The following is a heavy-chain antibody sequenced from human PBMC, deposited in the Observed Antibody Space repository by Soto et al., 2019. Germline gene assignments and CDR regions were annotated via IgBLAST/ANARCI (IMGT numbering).Heavy chain of an antibody. D-gene: IGHD2-15*01. CDR2: ISWNSGSI. V-gene: IGHV3-9*01. CDR3: AKDNCSGGSCPIDY. Sequence: EVQLVESGGGLVQPGRSLRLSCAASGFTFDDYVMHWVRQAPGKGLEWVSGISWNSGSIGYADSVKGRFTISRDNAKNSLYLQMNSLRAEDTALYYCAKDNCSGGSCPIDYWGQGTLVTVSS. CDR1: GFTFDDYV. J-gene: IGHJ4*02.